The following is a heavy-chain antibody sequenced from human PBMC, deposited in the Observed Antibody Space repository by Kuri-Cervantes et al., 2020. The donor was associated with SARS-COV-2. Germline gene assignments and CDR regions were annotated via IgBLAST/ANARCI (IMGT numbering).Heavy chain of an antibody. V-gene: IGHV3-30*02. CDR3: AKAPKYCSSTSCYGEVDY. CDR1: GFTFSTYG. CDR2: IWYDGSNE. Sequence: GESLKISCAASGFTFSTYGMHWVRQAPGKGLEWVAVIWYDGSNEYYVDSVKGRFTISRDNSKNTLYLQMNSLRAEDTAVYYCAKAPKYCSSTSCYGEVDYWGQGTLVTVSS. D-gene: IGHD2-2*01. J-gene: IGHJ4*02.